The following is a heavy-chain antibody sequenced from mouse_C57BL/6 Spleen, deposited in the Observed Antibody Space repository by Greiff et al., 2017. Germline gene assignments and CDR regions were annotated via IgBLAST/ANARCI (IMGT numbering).Heavy chain of an antibody. V-gene: IGHV1-15*01. CDR3: TRSLPRTY. D-gene: IGHD1-2*01. CDR1: GYTFTDYE. CDR2: IDPETGGT. J-gene: IGHJ3*01. Sequence: QVQLKESGAELVRPGASVTLSCKASGYTFTDYEMHWVKQTPVHGLEWIGAIDPETGGTAYNQKFKGKAILTADKSSSTAYMELRSLTSEDSAVYYCTRSLPRTYWGQGTLVTVSA.